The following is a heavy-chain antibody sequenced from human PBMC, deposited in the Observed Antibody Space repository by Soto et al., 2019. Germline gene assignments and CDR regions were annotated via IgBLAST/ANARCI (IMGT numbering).Heavy chain of an antibody. CDR3: ANSRYDFWSGYYN. D-gene: IGHD3-3*01. CDR2: ISGSGGST. J-gene: IGHJ4*02. Sequence: GGSLRLSCAASGFTFSSYAMSWVRQAPGKGLEWVSAISGSGGSTYYADSVKGRFTISRDNSKNTLYLQMNSLRAEDTAVYYCANSRYDFWSGYYNWGQGTLVTVSS. V-gene: IGHV3-23*01. CDR1: GFTFSSYA.